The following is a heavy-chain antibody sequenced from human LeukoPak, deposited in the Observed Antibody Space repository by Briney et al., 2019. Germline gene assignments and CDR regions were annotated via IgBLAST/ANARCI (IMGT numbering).Heavy chain of an antibody. Sequence: PGGSLRLSCAASGYTFSSYIINWVRQAAGKGLEGVSSISVGSNYIDYADSGRGRFSISREKARNSLYLQMASMTGDTAVEYYCTRLKSNSDRSGNHYSYDYWGQGTLVTVSS. V-gene: IGHV3-21*01. D-gene: IGHD3-22*01. CDR2: ISVGSNYI. CDR3: TRLKSNSDRSGNHYSYDY. J-gene: IGHJ4*02. CDR1: GYTFSSYI.